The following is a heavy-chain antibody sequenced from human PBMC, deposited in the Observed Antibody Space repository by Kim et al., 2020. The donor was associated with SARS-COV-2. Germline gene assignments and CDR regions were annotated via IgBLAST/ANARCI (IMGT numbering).Heavy chain of an antibody. Sequence: TDYAVSVKSRNTTHPDTAKNQFSLQLNSVTPEDTAVYYCVRQYNRAFDIWGQGTMVIVSS. V-gene: IGHV6-1*01. J-gene: IGHJ3*02. CDR2: T. CDR3: VRQYNRAFDI. D-gene: IGHD1-1*01.